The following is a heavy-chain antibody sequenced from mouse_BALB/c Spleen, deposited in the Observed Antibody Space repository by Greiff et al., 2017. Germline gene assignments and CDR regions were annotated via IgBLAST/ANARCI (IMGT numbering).Heavy chain of an antibody. CDR3: ARGGGNYFYWYFDV. V-gene: IGHV3-6*02. Sequence: EVQLVESGPGLVKPSQSLSLTCSVTGYSITSGYYWNWIRQFPGNKLEWMGYISYDGSNNYNPSLKNRISITRDTSKNQFFLKLNSVTTEDTATYYCARGGGNYFYWYFDVWGAGTTVTVSS. CDR1: GYSITSGYY. D-gene: IGHD2-1*01. CDR2: ISYDGSN. J-gene: IGHJ1*01.